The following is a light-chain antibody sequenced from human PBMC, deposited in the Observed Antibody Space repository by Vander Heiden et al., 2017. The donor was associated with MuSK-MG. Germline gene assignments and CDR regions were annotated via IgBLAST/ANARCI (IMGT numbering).Light chain of an antibody. CDR3: QSWDSSTVV. V-gene: IGLV3-1*01. CDR1: NLWDKF. CDR2: QNS. J-gene: IGLJ2*01. Sequence: SYELTQPPSVSVSPGQTSSITCCGDNLWDKFACWYQQQPGQSPVLVIDQNSKRPSGFPGRFAGNNSGNTATLTISGTHAMDEADYYCQSWDSSTVVFGGGTKLTVL.